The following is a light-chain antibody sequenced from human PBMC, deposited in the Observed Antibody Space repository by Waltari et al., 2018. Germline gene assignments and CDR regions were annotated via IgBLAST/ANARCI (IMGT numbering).Light chain of an antibody. Sequence: SYVVTQSPSVSVAPGETARLTCGGDNIGSKSVPWYQQRPGQAPVLVISYDSDRPSGIPERFSGSNSGNTATLTISWVEADDEADYYCLVWHSTTDHHGVFGGGTKLTVL. CDR1: NIGSKS. CDR3: LVWHSTTDHHGV. J-gene: IGLJ2*01. V-gene: IGLV3-21*04. CDR2: YDS.